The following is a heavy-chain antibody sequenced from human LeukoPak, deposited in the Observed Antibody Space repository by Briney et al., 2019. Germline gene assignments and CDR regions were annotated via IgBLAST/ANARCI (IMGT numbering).Heavy chain of an antibody. V-gene: IGHV4-34*01. CDR2: INHSGST. D-gene: IGHD2-15*01. Sequence: SETLSLTCAVYGGSFSDYYRTWIRQSPGKGLEWIGEINHSGSTNYNPSLKSRVTMSVDTSKNQFSLKLSSVTAADTAVYYCARGRIVEEVWGQGTPVTVSS. J-gene: IGHJ4*02. CDR1: GGSFSDYY. CDR3: ARGRIVEEV.